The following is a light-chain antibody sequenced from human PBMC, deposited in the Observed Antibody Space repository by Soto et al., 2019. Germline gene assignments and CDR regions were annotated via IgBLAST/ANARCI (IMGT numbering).Light chain of an antibody. V-gene: IGLV1-40*01. CDR1: SANIGTGYD. CDR3: QSYDSGLSTYV. J-gene: IGLJ1*01. CDR2: GNN. Sequence: QSVLTQPPSVFGAPGQRVTISCTGGSANIGTGYDVHWYQQVPGTAPKLLIYGNNNRPSGIPDRFSGSKSDTSASLAIAGLQAEDEADYYCQSYDSGLSTYVFGTGTKVTVL.